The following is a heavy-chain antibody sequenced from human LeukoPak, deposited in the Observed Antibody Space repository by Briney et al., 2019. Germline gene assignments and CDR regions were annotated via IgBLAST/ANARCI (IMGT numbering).Heavy chain of an antibody. CDR1: GFSFSNYA. CDR3: AKDNVRAYDRMYYFDY. J-gene: IGHJ4*02. Sequence: GGSLRVSCAASGFSFSNYAMSWVRQAPGKGLEWVSGISGSGGRTYYTDSVRGRFTISRDNSKNTLYLQMDSLRAEDTAVYFCAKDNVRAYDRMYYFDYWGQGTPVTVSS. CDR2: ISGSGGRT. D-gene: IGHD5-12*01. V-gene: IGHV3-23*01.